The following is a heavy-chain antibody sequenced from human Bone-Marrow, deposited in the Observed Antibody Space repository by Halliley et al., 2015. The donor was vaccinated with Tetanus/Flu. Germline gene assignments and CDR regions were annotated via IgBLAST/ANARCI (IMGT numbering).Heavy chain of an antibody. D-gene: IGHD3-10*01. Sequence: PGKGLVWVSRINSDASNTRYSDSVEGRFTISRDNAKNTLYLQMDSLRVEDTAIYYCTRGFGELSKWGQGTLVSVSS. J-gene: IGHJ4*02. CDR2: INSDASNT. CDR3: TRGFGELSK. V-gene: IGHV3-74*01.